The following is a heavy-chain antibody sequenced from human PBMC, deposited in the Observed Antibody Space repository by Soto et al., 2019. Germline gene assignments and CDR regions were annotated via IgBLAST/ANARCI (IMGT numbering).Heavy chain of an antibody. J-gene: IGHJ4*02. CDR3: ATMGTPATGLYFFDY. CDR2: ISYSGST. D-gene: IGHD2-15*01. V-gene: IGHV4-30-4*01. Sequence: QVQLQESGPGLVKPSQTLSLTCTVSGGSISSGNYYWSWIRQPPGKGVEWIGFISYSGSTYYSTSLKSRVTISVDTSKSQFSLNLSLVTAADTAVYYCATMGTPATGLYFFDYWGQGSLVTVSS. CDR1: GGSISSGNYY.